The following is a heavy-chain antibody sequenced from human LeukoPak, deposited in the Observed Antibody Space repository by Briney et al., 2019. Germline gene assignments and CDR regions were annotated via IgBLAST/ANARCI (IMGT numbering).Heavy chain of an antibody. D-gene: IGHD3-3*01. CDR1: GYTFTRYD. Sequence: ASLKVSCKASGYTFTRYDINWGRHATGQRLEWMGWMNPNSGNTGYAQKFQGRVTITRNTSISTAYMELSSLRSEDTAVYYCARGHSHYDFWSGYSLNWFDPWSQGTLVTVSS. V-gene: IGHV1-8*03. J-gene: IGHJ5*02. CDR3: ARGHSHYDFWSGYSLNWFDP. CDR2: MNPNSGNT.